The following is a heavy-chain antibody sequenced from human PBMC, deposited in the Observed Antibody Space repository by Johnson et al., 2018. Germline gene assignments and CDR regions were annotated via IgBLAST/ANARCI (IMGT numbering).Heavy chain of an antibody. D-gene: IGHD3-22*01. V-gene: IGHV4-59*01. CDR3: GRGLRTYYYDSSGFGHYYYMDV. CDR2: IYYSGST. J-gene: IGHJ6*03. CDR1: GGSISSYY. Sequence: QVQLQESGPGLVKPSETLSLTCTVSGGSISSYYWSWIRQPPGKGLEWIGYIYYSGSTNYNPSLKSRVTISVDTSKNQFSLKLSAVTAADTAVYYCGRGLRTYYYDSSGFGHYYYMDVWGKGTTVTVSS.